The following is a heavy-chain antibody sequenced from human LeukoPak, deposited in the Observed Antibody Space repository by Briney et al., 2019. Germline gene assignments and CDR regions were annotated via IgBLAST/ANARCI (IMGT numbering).Heavy chain of an antibody. Sequence: PSETLSLTCTVSGYSISSGYYWGWIRQPPGKGLEWIGSIYHSGSTYYNPSPKSRVTISVDTSKNQFSLKLSSVTAADTAVYYCAGLWFGELSYPPYFDYWGQGTLVTVSS. CDR1: GYSISSGYY. CDR2: IYHSGST. D-gene: IGHD3-10*01. V-gene: IGHV4-38-2*02. CDR3: AGLWFGELSYPPYFDY. J-gene: IGHJ4*02.